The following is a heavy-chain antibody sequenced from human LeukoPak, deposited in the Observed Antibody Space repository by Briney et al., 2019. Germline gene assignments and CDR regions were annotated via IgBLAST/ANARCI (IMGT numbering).Heavy chain of an antibody. CDR1: GGSFSGYY. CDR2: INHSGST. D-gene: IGHD1-1*01. Sequence: SETLSLTCAVYGGSFSGYYWSWIRQPPGKGLEWIGEINHSGSTNYNPSLKSRVTISVDTSKNQFSLKLSSVTAADTAVYYCARGNSGKPSQYMEVWGKGTTVTVSS. J-gene: IGHJ6*03. V-gene: IGHV4-34*01. CDR3: ARGNSGKPSQYMEV.